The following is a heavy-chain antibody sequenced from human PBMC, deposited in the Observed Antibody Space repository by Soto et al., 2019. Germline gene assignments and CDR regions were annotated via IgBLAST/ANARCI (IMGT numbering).Heavy chain of an antibody. CDR2: IYYSGST. CDR3: ARHYEEAYYYDSKGGWFDP. D-gene: IGHD3-22*01. J-gene: IGHJ5*02. Sequence: QLLESGPGLVKPSETLSLTCTVSGGSISSSSYYWGWIRQPPGKGLEWIGSIYYSGSTYYNPSLKSRVTISVDTSKNQFSLKLSSVTAADTAVYYCARHYEEAYYYDSKGGWFDPWGQGTLVTVSS. V-gene: IGHV4-39*01. CDR1: GGSISSSSYY.